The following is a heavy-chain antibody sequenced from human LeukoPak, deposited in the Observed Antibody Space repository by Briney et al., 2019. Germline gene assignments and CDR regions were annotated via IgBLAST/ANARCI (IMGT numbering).Heavy chain of an antibody. D-gene: IGHD3-10*01. CDR1: VGSISRYY. Sequence: AETLSLTCTVSVGSISRYYWSWIRQPPGKGLEWIGYIYYSGSTNYNPSLKSRVTISVDTSKNQFSLKLSSVTAADTAVYYCARCYGSGSYYFDYWGQGTLVTVSS. CDR2: IYYSGST. CDR3: ARCYGSGSYYFDY. J-gene: IGHJ4*02. V-gene: IGHV4-59*01.